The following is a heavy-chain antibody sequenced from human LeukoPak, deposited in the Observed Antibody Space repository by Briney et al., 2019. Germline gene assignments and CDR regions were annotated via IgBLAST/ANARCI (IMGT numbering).Heavy chain of an antibody. CDR2: INHSGST. J-gene: IGHJ4*02. CDR1: GGSFSGYY. Sequence: SETLSLTCAVYGGSFSGYYWSWIRQPPGKGLEWIGEINHSGSTNYNPSLKSRVIISVDTSKNQFSLKLSSVTAANTAVYYCARGAAMLPIDYWGQGTLVTVSS. CDR3: ARGAAMLPIDY. D-gene: IGHD2-2*01. V-gene: IGHV4-34*01.